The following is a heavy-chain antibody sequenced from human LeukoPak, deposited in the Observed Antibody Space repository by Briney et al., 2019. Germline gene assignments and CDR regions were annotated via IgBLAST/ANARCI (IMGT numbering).Heavy chain of an antibody. D-gene: IGHD2-15*01. CDR3: AKDIGGGLLEY. CDR2: INGDGNT. CDR1: GFSFGANS. Sequence: PGGSLRLSCAASGFSFGANSMHWARQAPGKGLEWVSLINGDGNTYYAASVNGRFTVSRDNSKNSLYLQMSSLRPEDTALYYCAKDIGGGLLEYWGQGTLVTVSS. V-gene: IGHV3-43*02. J-gene: IGHJ4*02.